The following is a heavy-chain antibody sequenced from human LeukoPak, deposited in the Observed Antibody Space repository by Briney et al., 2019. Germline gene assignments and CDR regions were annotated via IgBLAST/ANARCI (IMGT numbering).Heavy chain of an antibody. CDR3: ATIIAVAGSFDY. CDR1: GYTLTELS. D-gene: IGHD6-19*01. J-gene: IGHJ4*02. V-gene: IGHV1-24*01. CDR2: FDPEDGET. Sequence: ASVKVSCKVSGYTLTELSMHWVRQAPGKGLEWMGGFDPEDGETIYAQKFQGRVTMTEDTSTDTAYMELSSLRSEDTAVYYCATIIAVAGSFDYWGQGILVTVSS.